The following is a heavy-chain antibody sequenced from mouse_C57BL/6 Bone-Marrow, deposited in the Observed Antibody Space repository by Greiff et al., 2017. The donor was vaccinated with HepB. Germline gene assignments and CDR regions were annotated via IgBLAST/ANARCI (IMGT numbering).Heavy chain of an antibody. CDR2: IYPGDGDT. D-gene: IGHD2-1*01. J-gene: IGHJ2*01. V-gene: IGHV1-82*01. Sequence: LQESGPELVKPGASVKISCKASGYAFSSSWMNWVKQRPGKGLEWIGRIYPGDGDTNYNGKFKGKATLTADKSSSTAYMQLSSLTSEDSAVYFCARSVYYAGYWGQGTTLTVSS. CDR1: GYAFSSSW. CDR3: ARSVYYAGY.